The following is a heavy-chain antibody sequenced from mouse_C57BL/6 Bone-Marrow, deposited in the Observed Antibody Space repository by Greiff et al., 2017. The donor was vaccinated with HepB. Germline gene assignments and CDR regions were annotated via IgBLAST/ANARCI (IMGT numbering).Heavy chain of an antibody. J-gene: IGHJ2*01. Sequence: VQLQESGPELVKPGASVKISCKASGYAFSSSWMNWVKQRPGKGLEWIGRIYPGDGDTNYNGKFKGKATLTADKSSSTAYMQLSSLTSEDSAVYFCARSGLRPFYYFDYWGQGTTLTVSS. CDR1: GYAFSSSW. CDR3: ARSGLRPFYYFDY. D-gene: IGHD2-4*01. V-gene: IGHV1-82*01. CDR2: IYPGDGDT.